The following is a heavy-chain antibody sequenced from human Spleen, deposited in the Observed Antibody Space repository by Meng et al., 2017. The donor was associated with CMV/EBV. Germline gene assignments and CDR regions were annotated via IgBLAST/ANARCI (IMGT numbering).Heavy chain of an antibody. Sequence: GESLKISCAASEFTVSSDYMSWVRQAPGKGLEWVSVIYSGGSTYYADSVKGRFTISRDNSKNTLYLQMNSLRAEDTAVYYCARVITWTDYWGQGTLVTVSS. J-gene: IGHJ4*02. V-gene: IGHV3-53*05. CDR1: EFTVSSDY. CDR3: ARVITWTDY. D-gene: IGHD1-14*01. CDR2: IYSGGST.